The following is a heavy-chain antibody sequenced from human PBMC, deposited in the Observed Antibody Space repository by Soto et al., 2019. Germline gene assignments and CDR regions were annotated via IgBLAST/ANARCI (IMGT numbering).Heavy chain of an antibody. CDR1: GFTFDTYE. J-gene: IGHJ5*02. V-gene: IGHV3-30-3*01. CDR3: VRDMNGLEP. Sequence: QMQLVQSGGGVVQPGRSLRLSCAASGFTFDTYEMNWVRQAPGTGLEWVAMISFAGTNDYYADSVKGPFTISIDKSNNTIFLHTNSLSVEDTAVYYFVRDMNGLEPWCAGTVVSGAS. CDR2: ISFAGTND.